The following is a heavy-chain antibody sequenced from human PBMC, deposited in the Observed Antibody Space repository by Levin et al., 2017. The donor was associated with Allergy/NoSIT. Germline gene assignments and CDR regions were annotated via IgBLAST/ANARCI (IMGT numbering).Heavy chain of an antibody. CDR2: ISTSAAYI. Sequence: MPGGSLRLSCAASGFTFNTYNMNWVRQAPGKGLEWVSSISTSAAYIHYADSVKGRFTISRDNAKNSLYLQMSSLRAEDTAVYYCAGGPCSGGVCNMGDWFGPWGQGTLVTVSS. CDR1: GFTFNTYN. J-gene: IGHJ5*02. CDR3: AGGPCSGGVCNMGDWFGP. D-gene: IGHD2-8*02. V-gene: IGHV3-21*01.